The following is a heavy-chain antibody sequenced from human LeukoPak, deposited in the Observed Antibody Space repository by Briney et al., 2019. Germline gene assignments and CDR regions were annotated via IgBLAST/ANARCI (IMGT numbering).Heavy chain of an antibody. Sequence: GGSLRLSCTASGFAFSTYWMAWVRQAPGKGLEWMANIKGDESAKHQADSVKGRFTISRDNAQNSMFLQMNSLRAEDTAVYYCARVGITIFGVVKRYFDYWGQGTLVTVSS. V-gene: IGHV3-7*01. CDR3: ARVGITIFGVVKRYFDY. CDR2: IKGDESAK. J-gene: IGHJ4*02. CDR1: GFAFSTYW. D-gene: IGHD3-3*01.